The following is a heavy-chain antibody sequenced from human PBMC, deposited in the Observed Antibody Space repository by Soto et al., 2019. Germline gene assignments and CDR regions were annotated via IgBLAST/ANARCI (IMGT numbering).Heavy chain of an antibody. CDR2: VYYSGST. CDR3: ARQPRGPGYGERGLYFDY. CDR1: GCSTNRRSDY. Sequence: SETLSLSCTFSGCSTNRRSDYWGWIRQPPGKGLEWIGSVYYSGSTHDNPSLQSRVTISVDTSRNQFSLNLISVTAADTAVYFCARQPRGPGYGERGLYFDYWGQGTLVTVSS. V-gene: IGHV4-39*01. D-gene: IGHD3-16*01. J-gene: IGHJ4*02.